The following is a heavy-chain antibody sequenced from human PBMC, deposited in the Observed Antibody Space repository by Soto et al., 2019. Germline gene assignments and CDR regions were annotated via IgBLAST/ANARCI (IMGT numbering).Heavy chain of an antibody. CDR1: GFIFDDYA. CDR3: AKALSGYTYGPFDY. Sequence: EVQLVESGGGLVQPGRSLRLSCAASGFIFDDYAMHWVRQAPGKGLEWVSGINWNTGSIGYADSVKGRFTISKDHTKNSLYLQMNSLRAEDTALYYCAKALSGYTYGPFDYWGQGTLFTVSS. D-gene: IGHD5-18*01. V-gene: IGHV3-9*01. J-gene: IGHJ4*02. CDR2: INWNTGSI.